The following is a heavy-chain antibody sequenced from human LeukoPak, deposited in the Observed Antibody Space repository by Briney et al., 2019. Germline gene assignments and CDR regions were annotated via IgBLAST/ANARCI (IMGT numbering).Heavy chain of an antibody. Sequence: GGSLRLSCAASGFTFSSYSMNWVRQAPGKGLEWVSYISSSSSTIYYADSVKGRFTISRDNAKNPLYLQMNSLRAEDTAVYYCARGIGLAVDYWGQGTLVTVSS. CDR1: GFTFSSYS. J-gene: IGHJ4*02. D-gene: IGHD6-19*01. CDR2: ISSSSSTI. CDR3: ARGIGLAVDY. V-gene: IGHV3-48*01.